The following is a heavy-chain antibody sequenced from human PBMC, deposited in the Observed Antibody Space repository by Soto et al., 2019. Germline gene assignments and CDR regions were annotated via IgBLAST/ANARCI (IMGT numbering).Heavy chain of an antibody. J-gene: IGHJ4*02. D-gene: IGHD6-6*01. V-gene: IGHV3-48*03. CDR1: GFTFSSYE. Sequence: GGSLRLSCAASGFTFSSYEMNWVRQAPGKGPEWVSYISSSGSTIYYADSVKGRFTISRDNAKNSLYLQMNSLRAEDTAVYYCARDGAARSYFDYWGQGTLVTVSS. CDR2: ISSSGSTI. CDR3: ARDGAARSYFDY.